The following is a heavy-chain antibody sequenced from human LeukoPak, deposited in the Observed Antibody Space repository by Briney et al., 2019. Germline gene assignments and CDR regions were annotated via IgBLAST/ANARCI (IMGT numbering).Heavy chain of an antibody. Sequence: TSETLSLTCAVYGGSFSVYYWSWIRQPPGKGLEWIGEINHSGSTNYNPSLKSRVTISVDTSENQFSLKLSSVTAADTAVYYCARGFWYFDLWGRGTLVTVSS. CDR2: INHSGST. CDR1: GGSFSVYY. J-gene: IGHJ2*01. CDR3: ARGFWYFDL. V-gene: IGHV4-34*01.